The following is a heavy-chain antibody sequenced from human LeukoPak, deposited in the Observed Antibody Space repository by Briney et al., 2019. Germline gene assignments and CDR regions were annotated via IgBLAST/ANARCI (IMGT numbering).Heavy chain of an antibody. CDR1: GGSISSYY. D-gene: IGHD1-26*01. CDR2: IYYSGST. Sequence: SETLSLTCTVSGGSISSYYWSWIQQPPGKGLEWIGYIYYSGSTNYNPSLKSRVTISVDTSKNQFSLRLSSVTAADTAVYYCAVSGSYYTLDYWGQGTLVTVSS. CDR3: AVSGSYYTLDY. V-gene: IGHV4-59*08. J-gene: IGHJ4*02.